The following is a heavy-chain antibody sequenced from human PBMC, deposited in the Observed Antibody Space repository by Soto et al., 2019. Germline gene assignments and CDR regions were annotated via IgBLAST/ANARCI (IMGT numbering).Heavy chain of an antibody. Sequence: QVQLQQSGPGLVKPSESLSLTCTVSGVSVSNYYWSWLRQPAGKGLEWIGRIFTSESTNYNPSLRSRVTMSGDTSKNQFSLKLSSVTAADTAMYYCAVDYGGNTFDYWGQGTLVTVSS. V-gene: IGHV4-4*07. CDR2: IFTSEST. D-gene: IGHD4-17*01. J-gene: IGHJ4*02. CDR3: AVDYGGNTFDY. CDR1: GVSVSNYY.